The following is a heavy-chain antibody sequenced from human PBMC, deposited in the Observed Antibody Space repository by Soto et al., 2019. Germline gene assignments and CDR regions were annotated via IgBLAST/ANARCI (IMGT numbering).Heavy chain of an antibody. V-gene: IGHV3-33*01. CDR1: GFTFSSYG. J-gene: IGHJ6*02. CDR2: IWYDGSNK. Sequence: GSLRLSCAASGFTFSSYGMHWVRQAPGKGLEWVAVIWYDGSNKYYADSVKGRFTISRDNSKNTLYLQMNSLRAEDTAVYYCARCLGTVVNYYYYGMDVWGQGTTVTVSS. CDR3: ARCLGTVVNYYYYGMDV. D-gene: IGHD2-15*01.